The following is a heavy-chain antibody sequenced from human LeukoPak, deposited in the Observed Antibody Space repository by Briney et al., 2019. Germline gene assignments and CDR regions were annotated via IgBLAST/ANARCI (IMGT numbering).Heavy chain of an antibody. J-gene: IGHJ4*02. D-gene: IGHD3-3*01. V-gene: IGHV4-59*01. Sequence: SETLSLTCTVSGGSISSYYWSWIRQPPGKGLEWIGYIYYSGSTNYNPSLKSRVTISVDTSKNQFSLKLSSVTAASTAVYYCTRAMRYEKSLDYWGQGTLVTVSS. CDR2: IYYSGST. CDR1: GGSISSYY. CDR3: TRAMRYEKSLDY.